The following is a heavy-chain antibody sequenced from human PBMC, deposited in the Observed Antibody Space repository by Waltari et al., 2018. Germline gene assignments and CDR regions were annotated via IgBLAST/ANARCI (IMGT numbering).Heavy chain of an antibody. Sequence: EVQLVESGGGLVKPGGSLRLSCAASGFTFRSYSMNWVRQAPGRGLELVASISMSSGDRDYSDSLKGRFTIARDNAKNSLFLQMNSLRAEDTAVYYCARSSDIVVVVAAYDYWGQGTLVTVSS. J-gene: IGHJ4*02. CDR1: GFTFRSYS. V-gene: IGHV3-21*01. D-gene: IGHD2-15*01. CDR2: ISMSSGDR. CDR3: ARSSDIVVVVAAYDY.